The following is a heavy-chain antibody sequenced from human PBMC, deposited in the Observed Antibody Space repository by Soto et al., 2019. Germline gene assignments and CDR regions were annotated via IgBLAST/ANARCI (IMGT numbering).Heavy chain of an antibody. Sequence: QVQLVQSGAEVKKPGASVKVSCKASGYTFTGYYMHWVRQAPGQGLEWMGWINPNSGGTNYAQKFQGWVTMTRDTSISTAYMELSRLRSDDTAVYYCARDKGGSLSLYYFDYWGQGTLVTVSS. V-gene: IGHV1-2*04. J-gene: IGHJ4*02. D-gene: IGHD1-26*01. CDR3: ARDKGGSLSLYYFDY. CDR2: INPNSGGT. CDR1: GYTFTGYY.